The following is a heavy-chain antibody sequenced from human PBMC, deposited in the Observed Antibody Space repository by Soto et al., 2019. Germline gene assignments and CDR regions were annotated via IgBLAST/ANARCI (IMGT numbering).Heavy chain of an antibody. D-gene: IGHD3-10*01. CDR2: IYYSGST. V-gene: IGHV4-39*01. J-gene: IGHJ4*02. CDR3: ARQSMVRGVIITRYLDY. CDR1: GGSISSGSYY. Sequence: PSETLSLTCTVSGGSISSGSYYWGWIRQPPGKGLEWIGSIYYSGSTYYNPSLKSRVTISVDTSKNQFSLKLSSVTAADTAVYYCARQSMVRGVIITRYLDYWGQGTLVTVSS.